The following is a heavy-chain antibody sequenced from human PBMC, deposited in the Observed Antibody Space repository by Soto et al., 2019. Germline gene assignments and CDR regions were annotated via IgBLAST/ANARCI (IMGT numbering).Heavy chain of an antibody. V-gene: IGHV4-4*02. D-gene: IGHD6-19*01. CDR2: IYHSGST. CDR3: ARGSPVAALDY. CDR1: GASISSGSW. Sequence: QVQLQGSGPGLVKPSGPLSLTCAVSGASISSGSWWGWVRQPPGKGLEWIGEIYHSGSTNYNPSLKSRVTISVDKSKNQFSLKLTSVTAADTAVYYCARGSPVAALDYWGQGTLVTVSS. J-gene: IGHJ4*02.